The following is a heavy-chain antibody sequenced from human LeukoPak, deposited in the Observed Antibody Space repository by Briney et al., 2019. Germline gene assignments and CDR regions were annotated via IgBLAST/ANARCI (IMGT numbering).Heavy chain of an antibody. J-gene: IGHJ5*02. CDR1: GYTFTSYD. D-gene: IGHD3-10*01. Sequence: ASVKVSCKASGYTFTSYDINWVRQATGQGLEWMGWMNPNSGNTGYAQKFQGRVTMTRNTSISTAYMELSSLRSEDTAVYYCARTARITMVRGRTWFDPWGQGTLVTVSS. CDR3: ARTARITMVRGRTWFDP. CDR2: MNPNSGNT. V-gene: IGHV1-8*01.